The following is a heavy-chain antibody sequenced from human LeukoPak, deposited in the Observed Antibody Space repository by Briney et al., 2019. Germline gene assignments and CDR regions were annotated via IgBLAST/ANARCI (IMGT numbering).Heavy chain of an antibody. J-gene: IGHJ5*02. Sequence: PGGSLSLSCAASGFTFSGYAMSWLRQAPGESPEWVSALGSGGRGSHYADSVKGRFTISSDDSKNTLYLQMNSLRAEDTAVYFCARPGLAVAGTRWFDPWGQGTLVTVSS. D-gene: IGHD6-19*01. CDR3: ARPGLAVAGTRWFDP. CDR2: LGSGGRGS. CDR1: GFTFSGYA. V-gene: IGHV3-23*01.